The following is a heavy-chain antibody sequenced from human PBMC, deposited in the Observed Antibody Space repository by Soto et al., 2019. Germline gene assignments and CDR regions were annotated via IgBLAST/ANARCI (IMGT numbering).Heavy chain of an antibody. J-gene: IGHJ4*02. CDR3: ASGGGADYYDSSGYYS. CDR1: GGTFSSYA. V-gene: IGHV1-69*13. D-gene: IGHD3-22*01. CDR2: IIPIFGTA. Sequence: SVKVSCKASGGTFSSYAISWVRQAPGQGLEWMGGIIPIFGTANYAQKFQGRVTITADESTSTAYMELSSLRSEDTAVYYCASGGGADYYDSSGYYSWGQGTLVTVSS.